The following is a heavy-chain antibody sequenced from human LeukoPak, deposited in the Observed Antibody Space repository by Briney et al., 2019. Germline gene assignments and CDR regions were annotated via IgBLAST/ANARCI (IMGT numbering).Heavy chain of an antibody. V-gene: IGHV3-30-3*01. J-gene: IGHJ4*02. Sequence: PGGSLRLSCAASGFTFSSYAMHWVRQAPGKGLEWVAVISYDGSNKYYADSVKGRFTISRDNSKNTLYLQMNSLRAEDTAVYYCAKDRAVAGSRYFDYWGQGTLVTVSS. CDR2: ISYDGSNK. CDR1: GFTFSSYA. CDR3: AKDRAVAGSRYFDY. D-gene: IGHD6-19*01.